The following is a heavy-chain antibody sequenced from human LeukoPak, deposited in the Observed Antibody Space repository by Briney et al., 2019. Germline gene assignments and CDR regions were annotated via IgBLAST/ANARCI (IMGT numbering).Heavy chain of an antibody. J-gene: IGHJ6*02. D-gene: IGHD6-19*01. Sequence: GGSLRLSCAASGFTFSSYGMHWVRQAPGKGLEWVAVIWYDGGNKYYADSVKGRFTISRDNSKNTLYLQMNSLRAEDTAVYYCARESGNGYSSGGYPYYYYGMDVWGQGTTVTVSS. CDR3: ARESGNGYSSGGYPYYYYGMDV. CDR2: IWYDGGNK. CDR1: GFTFSSYG. V-gene: IGHV3-33*01.